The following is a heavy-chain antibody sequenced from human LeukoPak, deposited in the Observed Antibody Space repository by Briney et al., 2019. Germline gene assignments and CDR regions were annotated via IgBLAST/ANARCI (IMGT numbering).Heavy chain of an antibody. J-gene: IGHJ4*02. CDR1: GGSFSGNT. D-gene: IGHD6-13*01. Sequence: SETLSLTCAVYGGSFSGNTGSGTRQPPGKGREGMGKINHSGSTNYNPSLKSRVTISVDTSKNQFSLKLSSVTAADTAVYYCARHRAAAGTRYFDYWGQGTLVTVSS. V-gene: IGHV4-34*01. CDR3: ARHRAAAGTRYFDY. CDR2: INHSGST.